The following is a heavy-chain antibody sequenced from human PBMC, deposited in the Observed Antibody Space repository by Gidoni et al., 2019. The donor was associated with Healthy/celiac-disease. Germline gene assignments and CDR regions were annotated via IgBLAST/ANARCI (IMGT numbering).Heavy chain of an antibody. D-gene: IGHD1-7*01. CDR2: IYYSGST. J-gene: IGHJ4*02. V-gene: IGHV4-39*01. CDR1: GGSISSSSYY. Sequence: QLQLQESGPGLVKPSETLSLTCTVSGGSISSSSYYWGWIRQPPGKGLEWIGSIYYSGSTYYNPSLKSRVTISVDTSKNQFSLKLSSVTAADTAVYYCARHPVPNWNYGFDYWGQGTLVTVSS. CDR3: ARHPVPNWNYGFDY.